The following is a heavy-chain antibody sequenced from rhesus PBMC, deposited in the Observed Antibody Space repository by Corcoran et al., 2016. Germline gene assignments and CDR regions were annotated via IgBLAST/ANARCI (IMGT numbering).Heavy chain of an antibody. V-gene: IGHV4-80*01. CDR3: ARSIAGTTSFYGLDS. CDR1: GASISSNW. J-gene: IGHJ6*01. CDR2: INGNSGST. D-gene: IGHD1-20*01. Sequence: QVQLQESGPGLVKPSETLSLTCTVPGASISSNWWSCIRQPPGKGLEWIGEINGNSGSTNYNPALKSRVTISTDTSKNQFSLKLSSVTAADTAVYYCARSIAGTTSFYGLDSWGQGVVVTVSS.